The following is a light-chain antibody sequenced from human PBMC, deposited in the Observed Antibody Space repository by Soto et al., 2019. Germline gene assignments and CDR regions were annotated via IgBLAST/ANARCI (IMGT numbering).Light chain of an antibody. J-gene: IGKJ5*01. CDR1: QSVSSY. V-gene: IGKV3-11*01. CDR3: QKRTNWPST. Sequence: EIVLTQSPATLFLSPGERATLSCRASQSVSSYLAWYQQKPGQAPRLLISDASHRATGIPARFSGSGSGTDFTLTISSLEPEDFAVYYCQKRTNWPSTFGQGTRLEI. CDR2: DAS.